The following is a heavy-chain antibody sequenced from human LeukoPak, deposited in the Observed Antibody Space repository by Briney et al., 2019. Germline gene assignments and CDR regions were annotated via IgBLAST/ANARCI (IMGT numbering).Heavy chain of an antibody. Sequence: TETLSLTCTLSADSVSSGSYYWTWIRQPPGTGLEPIGQIYYTQSTNYNPSLTSRVTISVDTSKDQFSLKLGSVTAADTAVYYCAREAAMVTDYYFDYWGQGTLVTVSS. D-gene: IGHD5-18*01. J-gene: IGHJ4*02. V-gene: IGHV4-61*01. CDR2: IYYTQST. CDR1: ADSVSSGSYY. CDR3: AREAAMVTDYYFDY.